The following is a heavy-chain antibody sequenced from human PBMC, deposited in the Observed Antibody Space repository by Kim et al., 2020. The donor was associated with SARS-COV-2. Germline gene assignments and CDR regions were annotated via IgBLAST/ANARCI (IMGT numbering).Heavy chain of an antibody. CDR2: INRSGST. CDR1: GGSFSGYN. Sequence: SETLSLTCAVYGGSFSGYNWTWIRQPPGKGLEWIGEINRSGSTNYNPSPKSRVTISVDTSKNQFSLKLSSVTAADTAVYYCARASQSDLYYYDSSAPRGFDYWGQGTLVTVSS. CDR3: ARASQSDLYYYDSSAPRGFDY. D-gene: IGHD3-22*01. J-gene: IGHJ4*02. V-gene: IGHV4-34*01.